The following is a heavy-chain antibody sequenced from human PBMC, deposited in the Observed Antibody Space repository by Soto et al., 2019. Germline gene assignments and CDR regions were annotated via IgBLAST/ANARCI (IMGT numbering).Heavy chain of an antibody. V-gene: IGHV1-46*01. CDR3: ARGEKIAVVGALSVFDI. J-gene: IGHJ3*02. Sequence: QVQLVQSGAEVKKPGASVKVSCKASGDTYTSYYIHWVRQAPGQGLGWMGTFNPSGGGTFYAQKFQSRVTMTGDTSTSSVNMELRSLSSEDTAVYYCARGEKIAVVGALSVFDICGQGTIVTVSS. CDR2: FNPSGGGT. D-gene: IGHD6-19*01. CDR1: GDTYTSYY.